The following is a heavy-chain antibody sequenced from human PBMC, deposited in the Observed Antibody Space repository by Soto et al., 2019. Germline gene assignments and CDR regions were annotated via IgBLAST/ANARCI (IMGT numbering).Heavy chain of an antibody. Sequence: GSLRLSCAASGFTFSDYYMSWIRQAPGKGLEWVSYISSSGSTIYYADSVKGRFTISRDNAKNSLYLQMNSLRAEDTAVYYCARGAKGFLEWSTPYYYYYGMDVWGQGTTVTVS. V-gene: IGHV3-11*01. CDR2: ISSSGSTI. CDR1: GFTFSDYY. D-gene: IGHD3-3*01. J-gene: IGHJ6*02. CDR3: ARGAKGFLEWSTPYYYYYGMDV.